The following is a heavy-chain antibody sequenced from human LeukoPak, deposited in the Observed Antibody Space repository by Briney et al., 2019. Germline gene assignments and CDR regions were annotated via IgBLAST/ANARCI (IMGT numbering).Heavy chain of an antibody. CDR2: IYTSGST. J-gene: IGHJ4*02. V-gene: IGHV4-4*07. Sequence: SETLSLTCTVSGGSISSYYWSWIRQPAGKGLEWIGRIYTSGSTNYNPSLKSRVTMSVDTSKNQFSLKLSSVTAAGTAVYYCAIAAPNSGGWFLYFDYWGQGTLVTVSS. D-gene: IGHD6-13*01. CDR3: AIAAPNSGGWFLYFDY. CDR1: GGSISSYY.